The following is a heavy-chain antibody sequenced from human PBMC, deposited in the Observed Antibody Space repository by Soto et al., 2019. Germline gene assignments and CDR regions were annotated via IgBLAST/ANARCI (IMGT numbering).Heavy chain of an antibody. J-gene: IGHJ5*02. CDR2: IFYDGSRK. CDR1: GFTFSTYG. V-gene: IGHV3-33*01. Sequence: QVQLVESGGGVVQPGRSLRLSCAASGFTFSTYGIHWVRQAPGKGLEWVAAIFYDGSRKFYTDSVKGRFTISRDNSKNTVYLQMNGLRAEDTAVYYCARDQAEIVAAPIDGNALCNWFEPWGKGTLVTVSS. D-gene: IGHD5-12*01. CDR3: ARDQAEIVAAPIDGNALCNWFEP.